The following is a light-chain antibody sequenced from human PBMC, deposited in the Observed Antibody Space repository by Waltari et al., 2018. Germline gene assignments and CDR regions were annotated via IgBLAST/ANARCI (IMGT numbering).Light chain of an antibody. V-gene: IGKV4-1*01. J-gene: IGKJ1*01. Sequence: DIVMTQSPNSLAVSLGERATINCKSSQSVLYNSNNKNYLAWYQQKQGQPPKLLIYWASTRESGVPDRFSGSGSGTDFTLSISSLQAEDVAVYYCQQHYISRTFGQGTRVEIK. CDR2: WAS. CDR1: QSVLYNSNNKNY. CDR3: QQHYISRT.